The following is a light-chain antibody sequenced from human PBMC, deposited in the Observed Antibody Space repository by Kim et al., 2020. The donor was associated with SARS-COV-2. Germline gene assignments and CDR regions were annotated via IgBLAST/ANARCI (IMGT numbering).Light chain of an antibody. CDR3: SSHTTSSTYV. CDR1: SSDVGYYNS. Sequence: GPSLTHSCTGTSSDVGYYNSVSWYQQPPDKAPELIMYDVSERASGVSNRFSGSQSGNTASLTISGLRAEDEADYYCSSHTTSSTYVFGSGTKVTVL. CDR2: DVS. J-gene: IGLJ1*01. V-gene: IGLV2-14*04.